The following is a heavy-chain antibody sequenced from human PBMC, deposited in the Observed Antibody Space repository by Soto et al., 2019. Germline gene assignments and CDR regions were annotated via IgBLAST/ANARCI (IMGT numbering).Heavy chain of an antibody. Sequence: QVQLQESGPGLVKPSETLSLTCTVSGGSISSYYWTWMRQPPGKGLEWIGYVYYSGSTNYNPSLKSRVTISVDTSKNHFSLKLSSVSAADTAVYYCASAVGNWYFDLWGRGTLVTVSS. D-gene: IGHD2-2*01. CDR3: ASAVGNWYFDL. CDR2: VYYSGST. J-gene: IGHJ2*01. V-gene: IGHV4-59*01. CDR1: GGSISSYY.